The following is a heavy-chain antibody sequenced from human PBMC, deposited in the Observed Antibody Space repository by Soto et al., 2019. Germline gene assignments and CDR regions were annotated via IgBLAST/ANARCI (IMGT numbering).Heavy chain of an antibody. CDR1: GGSISSYY. CDR2: IYYSGST. CDR3: ARSEEALRYFDWFT. V-gene: IGHV4-59*08. J-gene: IGHJ5*02. D-gene: IGHD3-9*01. Sequence: SETLSLTCTVSGGSISSYYWSWIRQPPGKGLEWIGYIYYSGSTNYNPSLKSRVTISVDTSKNQFSQKLSSVTAADTAVYYCARSEEALRYFDWFTWGQGTLVTVSS.